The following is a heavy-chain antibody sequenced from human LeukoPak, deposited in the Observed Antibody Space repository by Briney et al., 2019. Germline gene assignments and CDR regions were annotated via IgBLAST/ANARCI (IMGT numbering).Heavy chain of an antibody. CDR2: IYHSGST. CDR1: GYSISSGYY. Sequence: SXTLSLTCTVSGYSISSGYYWGWIRQPPGKGLEWIGSIYHSGSTYYNPSLKSRVTIPVDTSKNQFSLKLSSVTAADTAVYYCARDPIVVVPAAIYDYWGQGTLVTVSS. CDR3: ARDPIVVVPAAIYDY. D-gene: IGHD2-2*02. J-gene: IGHJ4*02. V-gene: IGHV4-38-2*02.